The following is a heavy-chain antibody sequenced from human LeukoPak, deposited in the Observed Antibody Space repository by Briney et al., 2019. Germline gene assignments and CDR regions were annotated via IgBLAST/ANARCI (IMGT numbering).Heavy chain of an antibody. Sequence: PSETLSLTCTVSGGSISSYYWSWIRQPPAKGLEWIGYIYYSGSTNYNPSLKSRVTISVDTSKNQFSLKLSSVTAADTAVYYCARESYGDTDDAFDIRGQGTMVTVSS. CDR1: GGSISSYY. CDR2: IYYSGST. J-gene: IGHJ3*02. V-gene: IGHV4-59*12. CDR3: ARESYGDTDDAFDI. D-gene: IGHD4-17*01.